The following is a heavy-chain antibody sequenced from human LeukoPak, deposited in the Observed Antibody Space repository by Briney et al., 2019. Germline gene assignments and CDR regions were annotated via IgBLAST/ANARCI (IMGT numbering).Heavy chain of an antibody. D-gene: IGHD1-26*01. CDR1: GYTFTGYY. J-gene: IGHJ3*02. V-gene: IGHV1-2*02. CDR3: ARTYARGAPNAFDI. Sequence: ASVKVSCKASGYTFTGYYMHWVRQAPGQGLEWMGWINPNSGGTNYAQKFQGRVTMTRDTSISTAYMELSRLRSDDTAVYYCARTYARGAPNAFDIWGQGTMVTVSS. CDR2: INPNSGGT.